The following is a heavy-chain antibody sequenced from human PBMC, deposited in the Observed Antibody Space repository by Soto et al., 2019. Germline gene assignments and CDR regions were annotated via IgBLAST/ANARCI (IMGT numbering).Heavy chain of an antibody. CDR1: GGSISSGDYY. CDR3: ARFRTHYYGSGTSGFGP. CDR2: IYYSGST. J-gene: IGHJ5*02. V-gene: IGHV4-30-4*01. Sequence: QVQLQESGPGLVKPSQTLSLTCTVSGGSISSGDYYWSWIRQPPGKGLEWIGYIYYSGSTYHNPSLKRRVTISVDTSKNQFSLKLSSVTAADTAVYYCARFRTHYYGSGTSGFGPWGQGTLVTVSS. D-gene: IGHD3-10*01.